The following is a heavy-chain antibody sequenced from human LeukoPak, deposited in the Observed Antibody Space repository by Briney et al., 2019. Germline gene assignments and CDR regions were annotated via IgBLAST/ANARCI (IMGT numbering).Heavy chain of an antibody. D-gene: IGHD3-10*01. Sequence: ASVKVSCKASGYTFTGYYMHWVRQAPGQGLEWMGWINPNSGGTNYAQKFQGRVTMTRDTSISTAYMELSSLRSEDTAVYYCARDGVRGITMVRGVITRHYYMDVWGKGTTVTVSS. CDR1: GYTFTGYY. J-gene: IGHJ6*03. V-gene: IGHV1-2*02. CDR3: ARDGVRGITMVRGVITRHYYMDV. CDR2: INPNSGGT.